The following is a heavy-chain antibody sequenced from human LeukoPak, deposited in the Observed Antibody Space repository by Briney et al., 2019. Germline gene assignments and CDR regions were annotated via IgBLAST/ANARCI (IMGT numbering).Heavy chain of an antibody. Sequence: PGGSLRLSCAASGFPFSGYSLTWVRQAPGKGLEWISYISSSNTIYYADSVKGRLTISRDNAKNSLYLQMNSLTADDTAAYYCARLGRFLRVDYFDYWGQGSLVTVSS. V-gene: IGHV3-48*01. J-gene: IGHJ4*02. CDR3: ARLGRFLRVDYFDY. CDR1: GFPFSGYS. CDR2: ISSSNTI. D-gene: IGHD3-10*01.